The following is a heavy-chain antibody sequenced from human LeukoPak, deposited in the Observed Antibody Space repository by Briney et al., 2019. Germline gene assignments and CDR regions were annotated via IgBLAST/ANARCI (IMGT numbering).Heavy chain of an antibody. CDR2: IKSKTDGGTT. D-gene: IGHD3-3*01. J-gene: IGHJ4*02. CDR1: GFTFSNAW. V-gene: IGHV3-15*01. CDR3: TARTIFGVVIIDY. Sequence: PGGSLRLSCAASGFTFSNAWMSWVRQAPGKGLEWAGRIKSKTDGGTTDYAAPVKGRFTISRDDSKNTLYLQMNSLKTEDTAVYYCTARTIFGVVIIDYWGQGTLVTVSS.